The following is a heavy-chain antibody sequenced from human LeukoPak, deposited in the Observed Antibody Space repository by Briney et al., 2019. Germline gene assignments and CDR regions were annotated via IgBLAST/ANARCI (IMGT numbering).Heavy chain of an antibody. D-gene: IGHD7-27*01. J-gene: IGHJ4*02. CDR3: ARVWAYYFDY. V-gene: IGHV4-34*01. Sequence: SETLSLTCAVYGGSFSGYYWSWIRQPPGKGLEWIGEINHSGSTNYNPSLKSRVTISVDTSKNQFSLKLSSVTAADTAVYYCARVWAYYFDYWGQGALVTVSS. CDR1: GGSFSGYY. CDR2: INHSGST.